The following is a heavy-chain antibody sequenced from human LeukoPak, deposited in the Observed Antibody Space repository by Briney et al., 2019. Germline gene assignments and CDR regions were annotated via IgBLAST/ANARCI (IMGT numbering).Heavy chain of an antibody. CDR1: GYSISNGYY. V-gene: IGHV4-38-2*02. CDR2: DHQAGHT. Sequence: SETLSLTCTVSGYSISNGYYWGWIRQPPGKGLEWIASDHQAGHTYYNPSLKSRVTISVDTSKNQFSLRLSSVTAADTAVYYCARERRGPTYFDYWGQGTLVTVSS. CDR3: ARERRGPTYFDY. D-gene: IGHD3-10*01. J-gene: IGHJ4*02.